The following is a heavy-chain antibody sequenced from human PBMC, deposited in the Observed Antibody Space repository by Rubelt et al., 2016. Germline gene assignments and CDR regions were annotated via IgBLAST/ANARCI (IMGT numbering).Heavy chain of an antibody. J-gene: IGHJ4*02. V-gene: IGHV4-39*07. CDR3: ASKWSSSGWYVAY. CDR1: GGSISSSSYY. D-gene: IGHD6-19*01. CDR2: IYYSGST. Sequence: QLQLQESGPGLVKPPETLSLTCTVSGGSISSSSYYWGWIRQPPGKGLEWIGSIYYSGSTNYNPSRKSRVTISVDTSKNQFSLKLSSVTAADTAVYYCASKWSSSGWYVAYWGQGTLVTVSS.